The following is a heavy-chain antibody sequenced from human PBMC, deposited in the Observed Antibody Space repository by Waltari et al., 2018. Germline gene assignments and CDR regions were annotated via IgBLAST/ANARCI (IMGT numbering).Heavy chain of an antibody. CDR2: IYSGGST. Sequence: QVQLVESGGGVVQPGRSLRLSCAASGFTFSSYGMHWVRQAPGKGLEWVAVIYSGGSTYYADSVKGRFTISRDNSKNTLYLQMNSLRAEDTAVYYCARSGATPSYFQHWGQGTLVTVSS. CDR3: ARSGATPSYFQH. V-gene: IGHV3-NL1*01. CDR1: GFTFSSYG. J-gene: IGHJ1*01. D-gene: IGHD2-15*01.